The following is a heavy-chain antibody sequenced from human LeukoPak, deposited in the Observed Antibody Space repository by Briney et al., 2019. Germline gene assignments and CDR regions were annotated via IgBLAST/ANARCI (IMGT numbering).Heavy chain of an antibody. CDR1: GFTFSHFA. J-gene: IGHJ4*02. V-gene: IGHV3-30-3*02. D-gene: IGHD3-10*01. CDR3: VKGPKIRGVIPEGQFDY. CDR2: ISYDGKKT. Sequence: GRSLGLSCEASGFTFSHFAMHWVRQAPGKGLEWVAVISYDGKKTYFADSVRGRFSLSRDDSQNTVYLQMNSLRDDDTALYYCVKGPKIRGVIPEGQFDYWGQGTLVTVSS.